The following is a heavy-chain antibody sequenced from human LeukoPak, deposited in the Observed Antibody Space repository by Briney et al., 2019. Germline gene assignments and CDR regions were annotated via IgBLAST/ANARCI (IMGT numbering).Heavy chain of an antibody. CDR2: MNPYTGDT. CDR3: TRGSLSGSSRDY. Sequence: ASVRVFCKASGYTFTGYDINWVRQATGQGLEWMGWMNPYTGDTGYAQKFQGRVTMTRNTSIDTAYMELSGLRSEDTAVYYCTRGSLSGSSRDYWGQGTLVTVSS. J-gene: IGHJ4*02. CDR1: GYTFTGYD. D-gene: IGHD1-26*01. V-gene: IGHV1-8*01.